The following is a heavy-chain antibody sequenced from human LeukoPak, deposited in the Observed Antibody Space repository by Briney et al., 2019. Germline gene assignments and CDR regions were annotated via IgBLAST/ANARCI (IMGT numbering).Heavy chain of an antibody. Sequence: ASVKVSCKASGYTFTSYDINWVRQATGQGLEWMGWMNPNSGNTGYAQKFQGRVTTTRNTSISTAYMELSSLRSEDTAVYYCAVITMVRGVANDPFDYWGQGTLVTVSS. J-gene: IGHJ4*02. CDR2: MNPNSGNT. CDR3: AVITMVRGVANDPFDY. V-gene: IGHV1-8*01. CDR1: GYTFTSYD. D-gene: IGHD3-10*01.